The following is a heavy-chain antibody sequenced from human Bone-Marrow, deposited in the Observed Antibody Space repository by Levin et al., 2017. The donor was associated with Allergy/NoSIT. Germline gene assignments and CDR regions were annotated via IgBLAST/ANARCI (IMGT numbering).Heavy chain of an antibody. J-gene: IGHJ4*02. CDR1: GFTFSSYA. V-gene: IGHV3-23*01. CDR3: AKVPFPGGYVLFDA. CDR2: IGESGGTT. D-gene: IGHD5-12*01. Sequence: GESLKISCAGSGFTFSSYAMTWVRQAPGKGLEWVSTIGESGGTTYYADSVKGRFTISRDNSKNTLYLQMNSLRAEDTAMYYCAKVPFPGGYVLFDAWGQGTLVTGSS.